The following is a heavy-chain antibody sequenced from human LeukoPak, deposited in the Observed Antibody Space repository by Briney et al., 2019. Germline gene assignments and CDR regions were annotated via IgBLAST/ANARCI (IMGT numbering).Heavy chain of an antibody. D-gene: IGHD1-7*01. J-gene: IGHJ4*02. CDR3: AILWGITGTTSPPNLIDY. CDR1: GFTFSSYS. CDR2: ISSSSSTI. V-gene: IGHV3-48*01. Sequence: GESLRLSCAASGFTFSSYSMNWVRQAPGKGLEWVSYISSSSSTIYYADSVEGRFTISRDNAKNSLYLQMNSLRAEDTAVYYCAILWGITGTTSPPNLIDYWGQGTLVTVSS.